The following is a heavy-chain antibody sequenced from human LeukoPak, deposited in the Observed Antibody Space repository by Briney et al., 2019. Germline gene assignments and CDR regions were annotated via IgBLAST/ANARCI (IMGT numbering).Heavy chain of an antibody. J-gene: IGHJ4*02. Sequence: GESLKISCKGSGYSFTSYWIGWVRQMPGKGLGWMGIIYPGDSDTRYSPSFQGQVTISADKSISTAYLQWSSLRASDTAMYYCARTIVGATKIFDYWGQGTQVTVSS. CDR1: GYSFTSYW. D-gene: IGHD1-26*01. CDR3: ARTIVGATKIFDY. V-gene: IGHV5-51*01. CDR2: IYPGDSDT.